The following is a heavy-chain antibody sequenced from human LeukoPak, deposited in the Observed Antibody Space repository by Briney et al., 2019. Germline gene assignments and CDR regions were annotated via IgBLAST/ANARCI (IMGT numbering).Heavy chain of an antibody. J-gene: IGHJ6*03. CDR1: GFTFSSNA. V-gene: IGHV3-30-3*01. Sequence: SGGSLRLSCGASGFTFSSNALHWVRQAPGKGLERASVMSYDGSNKYYADSVKGRFTISRDNSKNTLYLQMNSLRAEDTAVYYCARGSYYYGSGSSLYMDVWGKGTTVTVSS. D-gene: IGHD3-10*01. CDR3: ARGSYYYGSGSSLYMDV. CDR2: MSYDGSNK.